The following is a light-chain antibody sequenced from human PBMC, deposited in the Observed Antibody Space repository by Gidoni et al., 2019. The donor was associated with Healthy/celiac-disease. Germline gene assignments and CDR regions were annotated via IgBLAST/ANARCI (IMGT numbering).Light chain of an antibody. CDR1: SSDVGGYNY. CDR2: DVS. CDR3: SSYTSSSTLL. Sequence: QSALTQPASVSGSPGQSITIPCTGTSSDVGGYNYVSWYQQHPGNAPKLLIYDVSNRPSGVSNRFSGSKSGNTASLTISGLQAEDEADYYCSSYTSSSTLLFGGGTKLTVL. V-gene: IGLV2-14*01. J-gene: IGLJ3*02.